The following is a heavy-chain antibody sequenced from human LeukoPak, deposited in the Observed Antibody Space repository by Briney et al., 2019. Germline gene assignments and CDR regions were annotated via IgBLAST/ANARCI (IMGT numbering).Heavy chain of an antibody. J-gene: IGHJ4*02. V-gene: IGHV1-2*02. Sequence: ASVKVSCKASGYTFTGYYMHWVRQAPGQGLEWMGWINPNSGGTNYAQKFQGRVTMTRDTSISTAYMELSRLRSDDTAVYYCATLTSYYDSSGYPSGYWGQGTLVTVSS. CDR3: ATLTSYYDSSGYPSGY. CDR1: GYTFTGYY. D-gene: IGHD3-22*01. CDR2: INPNSGGT.